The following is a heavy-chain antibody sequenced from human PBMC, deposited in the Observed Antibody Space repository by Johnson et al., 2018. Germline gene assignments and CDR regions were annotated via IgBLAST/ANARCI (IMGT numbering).Heavy chain of an antibody. Sequence: VQLVESGGGLVKPGGSLRLSCAASGFTFSSYSMNWVRQAPGKGLEWVSSISSSSSYIYYADSVKGRFTISRDNAKNSLYLQMNSLRAEDTAVYYCARELHQMTFGEGSFGIWGQGTMVTVSS. CDR2: ISSSSSYI. CDR1: GFTFSSYS. V-gene: IGHV3-21*01. D-gene: IGHD3-10*01. J-gene: IGHJ3*02. CDR3: ARELHQMTFGEGSFGI.